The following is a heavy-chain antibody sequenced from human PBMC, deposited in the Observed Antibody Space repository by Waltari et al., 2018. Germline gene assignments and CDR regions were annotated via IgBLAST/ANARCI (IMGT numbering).Heavy chain of an antibody. V-gene: IGHV1-69-2*01. D-gene: IGHD3-10*01. J-gene: IGHJ3*02. CDR1: GYTFTDYY. CDR2: VDPEDGET. CDR3: ATALGDRSSASRAFDI. Sequence: EVQLLQSGTELKKPGTTVQISCQVSGYTFTDYYIHRVQQAPGKGPHWMGLVDPEDGETIYAEKFQGRVTITADTSTDTAYMELSSLRSEDTAVYYCATALGDRSSASRAFDIWGLGTMITVSS.